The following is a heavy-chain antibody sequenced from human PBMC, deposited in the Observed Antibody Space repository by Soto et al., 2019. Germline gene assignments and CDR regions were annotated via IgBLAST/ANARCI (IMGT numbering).Heavy chain of an antibody. V-gene: IGHV1-3*01. CDR3: AIELASPGTSIDF. CDR1: GFNFTPYS. D-gene: IGHD2-2*01. CDR2: INGDNGKT. J-gene: IGHJ4*02. Sequence: ASVKVSCKASGFNFTPYSMHWVRQARGQRLECMACINGDNGKTDYSQKFQGRVTVSRDTSASTVYMELSSLRSEDTAVYYCAIELASPGTSIDFWGQGALVTVSS.